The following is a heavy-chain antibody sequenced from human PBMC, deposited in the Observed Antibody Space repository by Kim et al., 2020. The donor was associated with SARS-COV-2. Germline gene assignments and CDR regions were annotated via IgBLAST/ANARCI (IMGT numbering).Heavy chain of an antibody. Sequence: GGSLRLSCAASGFTFSSYSMNWVRQAPGKGLEWVSSISSSSSYIYYADSVKGRFTISRDNAKNSLYLQMNSLRAEDTAVYYCARDSRGSGSYYNGYYYYGMDVWGQGTTVTVSS. CDR2: ISSSSSYI. D-gene: IGHD3-10*01. V-gene: IGHV3-21*01. CDR3: ARDSRGSGSYYNGYYYYGMDV. J-gene: IGHJ6*02. CDR1: GFTFSSYS.